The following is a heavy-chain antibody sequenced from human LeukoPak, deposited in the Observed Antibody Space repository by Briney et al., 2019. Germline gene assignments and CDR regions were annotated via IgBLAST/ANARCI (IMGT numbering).Heavy chain of an antibody. CDR2: VYYSGST. Sequence: SETLSLTCTVSGGSISSSTYYWGWLRQPPGKGMEWIGTVYYSGSTYYNPSLKSRVTISVDTSKNQFSLKLSSVTAADAAVYYCARHGTNWNEGNFDYWGQGTLVTVSS. V-gene: IGHV4-39*01. CDR3: ARHGTNWNEGNFDY. D-gene: IGHD1-1*01. CDR1: GGSISSSTYY. J-gene: IGHJ4*02.